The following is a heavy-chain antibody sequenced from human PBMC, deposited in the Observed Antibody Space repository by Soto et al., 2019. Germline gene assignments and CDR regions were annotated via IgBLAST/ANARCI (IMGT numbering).Heavy chain of an antibody. Sequence: PGGSLRLSCAASGFTFSSYGMHWVRQAPGKGLEWVAVIWYDGSNKYYADSVKGRFTISRDNSKNTLYLQMNSLRAEDTAVYYCARARRVPAAIHFYYGMDVWGQGTTVTVSS. CDR2: IWYDGSNK. CDR1: GFTFSSYG. V-gene: IGHV3-33*01. CDR3: ARARRVPAAIHFYYGMDV. D-gene: IGHD2-2*01. J-gene: IGHJ6*02.